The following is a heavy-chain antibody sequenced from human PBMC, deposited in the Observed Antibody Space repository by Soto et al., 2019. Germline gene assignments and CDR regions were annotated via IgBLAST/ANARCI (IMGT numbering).Heavy chain of an antibody. CDR2: ISSSGSTI. CDR3: ARDLEGYCSGGSCYYHHYFDY. Sequence: PGGSLRLSCAASGFTFSDYYMSWIRQAPGKGLEWVSYISSSGSTIYYADSVKGRFTISRDNAKNSLYLQMNSLRAEDTAVYYCARDLEGYCSGGSCYYHHYFDYWGQGTLVTVSS. J-gene: IGHJ4*02. D-gene: IGHD2-15*01. CDR1: GFTFSDYY. V-gene: IGHV3-11*01.